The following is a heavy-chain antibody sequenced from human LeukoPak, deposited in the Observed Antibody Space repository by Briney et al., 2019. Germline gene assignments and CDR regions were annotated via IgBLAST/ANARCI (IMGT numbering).Heavy chain of an antibody. Sequence: GGSLRLSCAASGFSFATYAMTWVRQAPGKGLEWVSAIADSGGVTYYADSVKGRFTISRDNSKNTLYLQMNSLSAEDTAIYYCARSRNYYGSGDYRRDFDYWGQGTLVTVSS. D-gene: IGHD3-22*01. V-gene: IGHV3-23*01. CDR1: GFSFATYA. CDR3: ARSRNYYGSGDYRRDFDY. J-gene: IGHJ4*02. CDR2: IADSGGVT.